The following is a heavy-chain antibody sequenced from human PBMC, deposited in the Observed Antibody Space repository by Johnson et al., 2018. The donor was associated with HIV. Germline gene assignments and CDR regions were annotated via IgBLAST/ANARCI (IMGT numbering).Heavy chain of an antibody. J-gene: IGHJ3*01. Sequence: VQLVESGGGLGQPGGSLRLSCASSGFTFSSFTMSWVRQAPGKGLQWISAISASGASAFYADSVKGRFTMSRDNSQDTLYLQMNSLTVEDTAIYFCAKGDPSRYAFDFWGQG. CDR3: AKGDPSRYAFDF. CDR2: ISASGASA. V-gene: IGHV3-23*04. CDR1: GFTFSSFT.